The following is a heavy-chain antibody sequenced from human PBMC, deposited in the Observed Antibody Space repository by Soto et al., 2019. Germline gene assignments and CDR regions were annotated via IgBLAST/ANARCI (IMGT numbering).Heavy chain of an antibody. CDR1: GYTFTSYY. CDR2: INPSGGST. J-gene: IGHJ4*02. Sequence: ASVKVSCKASGYTFTSYYMHWVRQAPGQGLEWMGIINPSGGSTSYAQKFQGRVTMTRDTSTSTVYMELSSLRSEDTAVYYCEREKGLKEDDDSSGYYFSLGYWGQGTLVTVSA. V-gene: IGHV1-46*01. CDR3: EREKGLKEDDDSSGYYFSLGY. D-gene: IGHD3-22*01.